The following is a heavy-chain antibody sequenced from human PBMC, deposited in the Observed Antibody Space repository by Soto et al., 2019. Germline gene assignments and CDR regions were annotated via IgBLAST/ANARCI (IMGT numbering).Heavy chain of an antibody. Sequence: GESLRLSCVASGFTFGNYGMHWVRQAPGKGLEWVDGIYYDGNNKYYADSVKGRFSISRDNSKDMLYLQMTSLRGEDTAVFVCARVIMDYCENSSAVGLDIWGKGTRVTVSS. CDR1: GFTFGNYG. CDR2: IYYDGNNK. CDR3: ARVIMDYCENSSAVGLDI. J-gene: IGHJ3*02. V-gene: IGHV3-33*01. D-gene: IGHD6-19*01.